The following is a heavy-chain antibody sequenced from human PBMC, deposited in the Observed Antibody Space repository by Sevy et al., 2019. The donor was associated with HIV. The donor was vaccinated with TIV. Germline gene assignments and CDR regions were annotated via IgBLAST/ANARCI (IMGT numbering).Heavy chain of an antibody. CDR1: GFTFARYA. D-gene: IGHD3-16*01. V-gene: IGHV3-23*01. Sequence: GGSLRLSCAASGFTFARYAMNWVRQAPGKGLEWVSAISGSGGATYYAESVEGRFTISRDNSRETLYVQMNSLRVEDTAVYYCAKGVRTFYGMDVWGQGTTVTVSS. J-gene: IGHJ6*02. CDR2: ISGSGGAT. CDR3: AKGVRTFYGMDV.